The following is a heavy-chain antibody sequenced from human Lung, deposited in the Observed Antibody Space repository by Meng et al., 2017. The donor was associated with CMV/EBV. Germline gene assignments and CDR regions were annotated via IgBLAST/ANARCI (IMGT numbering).Heavy chain of an antibody. D-gene: IGHD3-3*01. V-gene: IGHV4-59*01. J-gene: IGHJ6*02. CDR1: GGSISSYY. Sequence: SETXSLTCTVSGGSISSYYWSWIRQPPGKGLEWIRYIYYSGSTNYNPSLKSRVTISVDTSKNQFSLKLSSVTAADTAVYYCARGGYYDFWSGYSYYYYYGMDVXGQGXTVTVSS. CDR2: IYYSGST. CDR3: ARGGYYDFWSGYSYYYYYGMDV.